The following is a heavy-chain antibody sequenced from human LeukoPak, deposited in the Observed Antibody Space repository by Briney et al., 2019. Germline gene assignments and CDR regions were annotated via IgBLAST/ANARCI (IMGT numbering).Heavy chain of an antibody. CDR2: IYYSGST. J-gene: IGHJ5*02. D-gene: IGHD3-10*01. Sequence: PSETLSLTCTVSGGSISSSNYYWGWIRQPPGRGLEWIGIIYYSGSTYYNPSLKSRVTISVDTSKNQFSMKLSSVTAADTAVYYCARGRDYYGAGRPNWFDPWGQGTLVTVSS. V-gene: IGHV4-39*01. CDR1: GGSISSSNYY. CDR3: ARGRDYYGAGRPNWFDP.